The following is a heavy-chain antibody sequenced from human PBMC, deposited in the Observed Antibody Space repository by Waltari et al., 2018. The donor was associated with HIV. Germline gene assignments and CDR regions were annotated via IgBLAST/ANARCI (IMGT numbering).Heavy chain of an antibody. V-gene: IGHV3-21*01. CDR2: ISSGSVYI. CDR1: RFTFSSYC. D-gene: IGHD5-12*01. Sequence: EVQLVESGGGLVKPGGSLRLSCAASRFTFSSYCMTWVRQAPGKGLEWVSSISSGSVYIYYADSVKGRFTISRDNAKNSLYLQMNSLRAEDTAVYYCARDEAEMATLTAFDIWGQGTMVTVSS. CDR3: ARDEAEMATLTAFDI. J-gene: IGHJ3*02.